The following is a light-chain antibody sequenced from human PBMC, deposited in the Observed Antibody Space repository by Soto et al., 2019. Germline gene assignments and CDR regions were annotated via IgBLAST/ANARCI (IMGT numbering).Light chain of an antibody. V-gene: IGKV1-39*01. CDR3: QQSYSNPTWT. CDR1: QSISTY. CDR2: DSS. J-gene: IGKJ1*01. Sequence: DIQMTQSPSCLSSCVVDRISITCRASQSISTYLNWYQQKPGVAPTLLVYDSSTLQSGVPSRFSGSGFGAEFTLTVSSLQPEDFATYYCQQSYSNPTWTFGQGTKVNIK.